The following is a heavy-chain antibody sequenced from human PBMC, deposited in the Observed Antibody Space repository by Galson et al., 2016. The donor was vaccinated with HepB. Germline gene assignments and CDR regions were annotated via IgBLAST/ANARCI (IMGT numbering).Heavy chain of an antibody. D-gene: IGHD7-27*01. V-gene: IGHV3-15*01. CDR2: IKKKSDGGAT. J-gene: IGHJ4*02. Sequence: SLRLSCAVSGITFNNAWMNWVRQTPGKGLEWVGRIKKKSDGGATAYAASVKGRFIISRDDSNNTLYLQMNILKTEDTGVYYCTTDLGRGGDFDYWGQGTLVTVSS. CDR3: TTDLGRGGDFDY. CDR1: GITFNNAW.